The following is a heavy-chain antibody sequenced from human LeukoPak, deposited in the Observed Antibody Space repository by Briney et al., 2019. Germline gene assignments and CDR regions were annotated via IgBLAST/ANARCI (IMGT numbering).Heavy chain of an antibody. CDR2: IHTSGGT. D-gene: IGHD3-22*01. Sequence: ASETLSLTCTVSGDSISSGSYYWSWIRQPAGKGLEWIGRIHTSGGTNYNPSLKSRVTISADTSKNQFSLKLSSVTAADTAVYYCARGVTYYYDSSGYLYWGQGTLVTVSS. CDR3: ARGVTYYYDSSGYLY. J-gene: IGHJ4*02. CDR1: GDSISSGSYY. V-gene: IGHV4-61*02.